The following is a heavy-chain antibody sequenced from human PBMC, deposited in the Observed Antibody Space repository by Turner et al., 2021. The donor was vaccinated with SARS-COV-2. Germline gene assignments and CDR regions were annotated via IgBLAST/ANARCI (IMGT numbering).Heavy chain of an antibody. CDR1: VYTFTTYD. V-gene: IGHV1-8*03. J-gene: IGHJ3*02. CDR2: MNPNSGHT. CDR3: AGRDSNGYVGAFDM. Sequence: QVQLVQSGAEVKTPGASVTVSCKASVYTFTTYDINWVRQAAGKGLEWMGWMNPNSGHTAYAQKFQGRVTITRKTSISTVYMELSSLRSDDTAVYYCAGRDSNGYVGAFDMWGQGTMVTVSS. D-gene: IGHD4-4*01.